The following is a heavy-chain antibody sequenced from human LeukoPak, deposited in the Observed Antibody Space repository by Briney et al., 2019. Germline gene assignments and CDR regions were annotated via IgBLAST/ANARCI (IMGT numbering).Heavy chain of an antibody. J-gene: IGHJ3*02. CDR3: ARHPRGDSRNPPDSFYI. Sequence: PSETLSLTCTVSGGSINNCYWSWIRQPPGKGLEWLGFVFYSGTTNYNPSLESRFSMSVDTSRNQFSLNLSSLTAADTAVYYCARHPRGDSRNPPDSFYIWGQGKVVTVSS. CDR1: GGSINNCY. V-gene: IGHV4-59*08. CDR2: VFYSGTT. D-gene: IGHD2-21*02.